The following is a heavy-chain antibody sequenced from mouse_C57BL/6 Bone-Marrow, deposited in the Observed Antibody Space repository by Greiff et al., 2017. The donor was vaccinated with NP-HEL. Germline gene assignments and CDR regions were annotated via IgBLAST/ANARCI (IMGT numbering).Heavy chain of an antibody. CDR2: IRSKSNNYAT. CDR3: VRQGLRRFAY. Sequence: EVKVVESGGGLVQPKGSLKLSCAASGFSFTTYAMNWVRQAPGKGLEWVARIRSKSNNYATYYADSVKDRFTISRDDSESMLYLQMNNLKTEDTAMYYCVRQGLRRFAYWGQGTLVTVSA. J-gene: IGHJ3*01. D-gene: IGHD2-4*01. V-gene: IGHV10-1*01. CDR1: GFSFTTYA.